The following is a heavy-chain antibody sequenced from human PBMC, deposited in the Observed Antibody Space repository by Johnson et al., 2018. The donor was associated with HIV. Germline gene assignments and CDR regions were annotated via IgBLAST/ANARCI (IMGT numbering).Heavy chain of an antibody. CDR1: GFSFTSYT. CDR3: AKAGDYYDSSGYYDAFDI. V-gene: IGHV3-30*04. CDR2: ISYDGNNK. Sequence: QMLLVESGGGVVPPGRSLRLSCAAYGFSFTSYTLHWVRQAPGKGLEWVAVISYDGNNKYYTESVKGRFTISRDNSKNTLYLQMNSLRAEDTAVYYCAKAGDYYDSSGYYDAFDIWGQGTLVTVSS. D-gene: IGHD3-22*01. J-gene: IGHJ3*02.